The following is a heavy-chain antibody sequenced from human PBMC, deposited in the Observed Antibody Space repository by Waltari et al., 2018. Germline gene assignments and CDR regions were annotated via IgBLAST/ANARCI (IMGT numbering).Heavy chain of an antibody. V-gene: IGHV4-39*01. CDR1: GGSISSSSYY. J-gene: IGHJ4*02. CDR3: ARHRKQQPIDY. CDR2: IYYSGST. Sequence: QLQLQESGPGLVKPSETLSLTCTVSGGSISSSSYYWGWIRQPPGKGLEWIGSIYYSGSTYYNPSLKSRVTISVDTSKNQFSLKLSSVTAADTAVYYCARHRKQQPIDYWGQGTLVTVSS. D-gene: IGHD6-13*01.